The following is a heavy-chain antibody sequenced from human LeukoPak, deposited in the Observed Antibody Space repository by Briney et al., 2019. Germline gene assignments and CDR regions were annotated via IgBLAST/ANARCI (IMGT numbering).Heavy chain of an antibody. CDR1: GYSFTSYW. D-gene: IGHD3-22*01. J-gene: IGHJ4*02. CDR2: IYPGDSDT. CDR3: ARRLTYYDSSGYYFDY. Sequence: PGESLKISCKGSGYSFTSYWIGWVRQMPGKGLEWMGIIYPGDSDTRYSPSFQGQVTVSADKSISTAYLQWSSLKASDTAMYYCARRLTYYDSSGYYFDYWGQGTLVTVSS. V-gene: IGHV5-51*01.